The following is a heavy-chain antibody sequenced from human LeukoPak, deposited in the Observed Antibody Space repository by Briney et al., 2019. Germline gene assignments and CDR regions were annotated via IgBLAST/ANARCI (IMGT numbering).Heavy chain of an antibody. Sequence: ASVKVSCKASGGTFANYAISWVRKAPGQGLEWMGGIIPIFGTGDSAQKFQGRLTITADESTRTTYMELSSLRSEDTAVYYCAKGHDDFRQFDYWGQGTLITVSS. J-gene: IGHJ4*02. CDR2: IIPIFGTG. CDR1: GGTFANYA. V-gene: IGHV1-69*13. CDR3: AKGHDDFRQFDY. D-gene: IGHD3-3*01.